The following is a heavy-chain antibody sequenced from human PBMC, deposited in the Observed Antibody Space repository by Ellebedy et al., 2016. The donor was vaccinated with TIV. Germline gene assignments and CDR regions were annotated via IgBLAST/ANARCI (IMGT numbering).Heavy chain of an antibody. CDR1: GYSFTNYW. Sequence: GESLKISCKGSGYSFTNYWIGWVRQMPGKGLEWMGIIYPGDSDTKYRPSFQGQVTISVDKSISTAYLQWSSLKASDTAIYYCARPNMGYYYMDAWGQGTTVIVSS. V-gene: IGHV5-51*01. CDR2: IYPGDSDT. D-gene: IGHD2/OR15-2a*01. CDR3: ARPNMGYYYMDA. J-gene: IGHJ6*03.